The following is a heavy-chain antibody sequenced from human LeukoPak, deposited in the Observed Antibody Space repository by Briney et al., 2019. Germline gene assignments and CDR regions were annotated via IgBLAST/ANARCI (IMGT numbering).Heavy chain of an antibody. CDR2: IYYSGST. Sequence: SETLSLTCTVSGGSISSYYWSWIRQPPGKGLEWIGYIYYSGSTNYNPSLKSRVTISVDTSKNQFSLKLSSVTAADTAVYYCARLTRGSGTPYSGNSRDGGLFDYWGQGTLVTVSS. J-gene: IGHJ4*02. CDR1: GGSISSYY. V-gene: IGHV4-59*08. D-gene: IGHD4-23*01. CDR3: ARLTRGSGTPYSGNSRDGGLFDY.